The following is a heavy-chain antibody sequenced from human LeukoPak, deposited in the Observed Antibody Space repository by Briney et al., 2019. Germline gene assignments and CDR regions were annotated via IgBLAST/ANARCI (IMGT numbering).Heavy chain of an antibody. D-gene: IGHD4-17*01. CDR2: INSDGSST. J-gene: IGHJ4*02. V-gene: IGHV3-74*01. CDR1: GFTFSSYW. Sequence: QAGGSLRLSCAASGFTFSSYWMHWVRQAPGKGLVWVSRINSDGSSTSYADSVKGRFTISRDNSKNTLYLQMNSLRAEDTAVYYCAKKMTTVITFDYWGQGTLVTVSS. CDR3: AKKMTTVITFDY.